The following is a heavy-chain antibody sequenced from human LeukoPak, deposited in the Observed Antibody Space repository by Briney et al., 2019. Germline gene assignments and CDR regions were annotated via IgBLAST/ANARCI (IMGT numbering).Heavy chain of an antibody. V-gene: IGHV3-33*01. CDR2: IWYDGSNE. J-gene: IGHJ6*02. CDR1: GFTFRSHG. CDR3: ARDGQNGSPYAMDV. D-gene: IGHD3-10*01. Sequence: GGSLRLSCAASGFTFRSHGMHWVRQAPGKGLEWVAGIWYDGSNEDYADSVKSRFTISRDNSKNTLYLQMNSLRVEDTAVYYCARDGQNGSPYAMDVWGQGTTVTVSS.